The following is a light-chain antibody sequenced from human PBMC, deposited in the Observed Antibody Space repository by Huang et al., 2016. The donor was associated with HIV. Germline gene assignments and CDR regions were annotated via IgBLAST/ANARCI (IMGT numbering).Light chain of an antibody. CDR3: QQYGTSLLFT. Sequence: VLTQSPGTLSLSPGERANLSCRASQSVSSNYLAWYQQTPGQAPRLLIDGTSSRATGIPDRFSGSGSGTDFTLTISRLEPEDFAVYYCQQYGTSLLFTFGPGTKVDIK. J-gene: IGKJ3*01. CDR1: QSVSSNY. V-gene: IGKV3-20*01. CDR2: GTS.